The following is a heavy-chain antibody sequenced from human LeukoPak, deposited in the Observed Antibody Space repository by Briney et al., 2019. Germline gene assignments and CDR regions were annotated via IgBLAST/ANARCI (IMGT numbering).Heavy chain of an antibody. V-gene: IGHV1-46*01. CDR1: GYGFTSDY. CDR3: ARVEMATISRFDP. J-gene: IGHJ5*02. CDR2: INPSGGST. Sequence: ASVKVSCKASGYGFTSDYMHWVRQAPGQGLGWMGVINPSGGSTSYAQKFQGRVTMTRDMSTSTVYMELSSLRSEDTAVYYCARVEMATISRFDPWGQGTLVTVSS. D-gene: IGHD5-24*01.